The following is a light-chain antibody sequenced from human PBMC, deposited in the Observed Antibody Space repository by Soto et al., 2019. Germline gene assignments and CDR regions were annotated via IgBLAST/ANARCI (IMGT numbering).Light chain of an antibody. CDR2: DVT. CDR3: NSYASSNTLV. CDR1: SSDVGAYNY. Sequence: QSALTQPASVSGSPGQSITISCTGTSSDVGAYNYVSWYQQHSGKAPKLIIYDVTNRPSGVSNRFSASKSGNTASLTVSWLQAEDEADYYCNSYASSNTLVFGGGTKLTVL. J-gene: IGLJ3*02. V-gene: IGLV2-14*03.